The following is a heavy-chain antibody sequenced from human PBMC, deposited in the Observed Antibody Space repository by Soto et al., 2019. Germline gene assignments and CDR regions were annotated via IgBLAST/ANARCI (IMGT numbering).Heavy chain of an antibody. D-gene: IGHD1-1*01. Sequence: QFQLVQSGPEVKKPGSSVKVSCKASGGTFNGYTISWVRQAPGQGLEWVGRIIPILSTTNYAQKFQGRATITADKSTSTAYMELSSLRSDDTALYFCARGGDWNNDHMDVWGKGTTVTVSS. J-gene: IGHJ6*03. CDR2: IIPILSTT. CDR1: GGTFNGYT. CDR3: ARGGDWNNDHMDV. V-gene: IGHV1-69*08.